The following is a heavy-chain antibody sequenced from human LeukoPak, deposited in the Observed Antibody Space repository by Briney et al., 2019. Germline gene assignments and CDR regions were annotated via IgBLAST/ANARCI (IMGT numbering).Heavy chain of an antibody. CDR1: GFTFSSYG. D-gene: IGHD3-10*01. CDR2: IRYDGSNK. CDR3: AKDAYYYGSGSYYLYYYYYMDV. V-gene: IGHV3-30*02. J-gene: IGHJ6*03. Sequence: GGSLRLSCAAPGFTFSSYGMHWVRQAPGKGLEWVAFIRYDGSNKYYADSVKGRFTISRDNSKNTLYLQMNSLRAEDTAVYYCAKDAYYYGSGSYYLYYYYYMDVWGKGTTVTVSS.